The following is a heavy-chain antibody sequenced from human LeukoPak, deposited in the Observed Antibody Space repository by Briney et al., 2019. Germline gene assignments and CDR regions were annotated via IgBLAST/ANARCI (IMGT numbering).Heavy chain of an antibody. CDR1: GGSISSYY. Sequence: SETLSLTCTVSGGSISSYYWSWTRQSPGKGLEWLGYIYYSGNTNYNPSLKSRVTISVDTSKNQFSLKLSSVTAADTAVYYCARDSGQHFDWLLLGYWGQGTLVTVSS. CDR2: IYYSGNT. V-gene: IGHV4-59*01. J-gene: IGHJ4*02. CDR3: ARDSGQHFDWLLLGY. D-gene: IGHD3-9*01.